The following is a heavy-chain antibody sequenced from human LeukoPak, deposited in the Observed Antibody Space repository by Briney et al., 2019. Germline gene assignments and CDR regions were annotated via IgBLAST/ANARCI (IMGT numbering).Heavy chain of an antibody. CDR3: AKVLGVRGVIPRGFDY. V-gene: IGHV3-23*01. Sequence: GGSLRLSCAASGFTFSSYAMSWVRQAPGKGLEWASAISGSGGSTYYADSVKGRFTISRDNSKNTLYLQMNSLRAEDTAVYYCAKVLGVRGVIPRGFDYWGQGTLVTVSS. D-gene: IGHD3-10*01. CDR2: ISGSGGST. CDR1: GFTFSSYA. J-gene: IGHJ4*02.